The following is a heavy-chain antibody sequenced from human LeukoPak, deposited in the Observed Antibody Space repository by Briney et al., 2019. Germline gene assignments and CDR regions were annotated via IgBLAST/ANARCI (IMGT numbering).Heavy chain of an antibody. CDR3: AREGSIVPHQDLDC. D-gene: IGHD2-21*01. J-gene: IGHJ4*02. V-gene: IGHV3-21*01. CDR2: INSRGNDK. Sequence: PGGSLRLSCAASGFTFRSYSMNWARQAPGKGLEWVSSINSRGNDKYYAESVKGRFTISRDNAKNSLYLQMNNLRVEDTAVYYCAREGSIVPHQDLDCWGQGSLVTVSS. CDR1: GFTFRSYS.